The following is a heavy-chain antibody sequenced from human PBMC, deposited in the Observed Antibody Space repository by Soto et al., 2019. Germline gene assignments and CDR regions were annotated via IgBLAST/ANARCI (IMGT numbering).Heavy chain of an antibody. V-gene: IGHV5-51*01. CDR1: RYTCTNYW. CDR3: ARRDILGAFFDY. D-gene: IGHD5-12*01. CDR2: IYPGDSDT. Sequence: GESRESSCKVSRYTCTNYWIGRVRQMPGKGLEWMGIIYPGDSDTRYSPSFQGQVTISADKSISSAYLQWSSLKASDTALYYCARRDILGAFFDYWGPGTLVTVSS. J-gene: IGHJ4*02.